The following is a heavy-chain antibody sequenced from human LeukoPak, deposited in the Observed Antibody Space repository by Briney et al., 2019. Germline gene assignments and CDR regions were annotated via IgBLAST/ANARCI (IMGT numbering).Heavy chain of an antibody. D-gene: IGHD2-2*01. V-gene: IGHV1-18*01. J-gene: IGHJ6*02. CDR1: GYTFKTYG. Sequence: ASVKVSCKASGYTFKTYGISWVRQAPGEGLEWMGWISIYHGNTHYAQRFQGRVTLTTDTSTSTAYMELRTLRSDDTGVYYRAREIIPAVLTGAYGMDVWGQGTTVTVSS. CDR2: ISIYHGNT. CDR3: AREIIPAVLTGAYGMDV.